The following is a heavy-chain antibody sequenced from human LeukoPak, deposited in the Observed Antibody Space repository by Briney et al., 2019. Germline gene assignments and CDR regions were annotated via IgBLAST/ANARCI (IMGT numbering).Heavy chain of an antibody. J-gene: IGHJ4*02. Sequence: PSETLSLTCTVSGGSISSSSYYWGWIRQPPGKGLEWIGGIYYSGSTYYNPSLKSRVTISVDTSKNQFSLRLSSVTAADTAVYYCARRPYTSGWYYYFDYWGQGTLVTVSS. CDR2: IYYSGST. CDR1: GGSISSSSYY. CDR3: ARRPYTSGWYYYFDY. V-gene: IGHV4-39*01. D-gene: IGHD6-19*01.